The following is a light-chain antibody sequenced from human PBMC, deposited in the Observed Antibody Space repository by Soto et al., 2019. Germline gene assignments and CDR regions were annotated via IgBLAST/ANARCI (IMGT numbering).Light chain of an antibody. Sequence: QSVLTQPASVSGSPGQSITISCTGTSSDVGSYNPVSWYQQHPGKAPKLMIYEGSKRPSGVSNRFSGSKSGNTASLTISGLQAEDEADYYCCSYAGSSTLYVCGTGTKVTVL. J-gene: IGLJ1*01. CDR3: CSYAGSSTLYV. V-gene: IGLV2-23*01. CDR2: EGS. CDR1: SSDVGSYNP.